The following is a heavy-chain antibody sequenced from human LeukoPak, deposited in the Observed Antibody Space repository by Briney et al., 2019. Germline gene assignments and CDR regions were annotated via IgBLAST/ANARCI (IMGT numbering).Heavy chain of an antibody. CDR3: ARVRFYGARGYYFDY. J-gene: IGHJ4*02. CDR1: GGTFSSYA. D-gene: IGHD4-17*01. V-gene: IGHV1-69*05. Sequence: SVKVSCKASGGTFSSYAISWVRQAPGQGLEWMGRIIPIFGTANYAQKFQGRVTITTDESTSTAYMELSSLRSEDTAVYYCARVRFYGARGYYFDYWGQGTLVTVS. CDR2: IIPIFGTA.